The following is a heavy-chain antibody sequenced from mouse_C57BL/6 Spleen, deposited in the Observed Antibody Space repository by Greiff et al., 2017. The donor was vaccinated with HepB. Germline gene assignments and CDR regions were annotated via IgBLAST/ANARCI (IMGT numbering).Heavy chain of an antibody. CDR2: INPNNGGT. V-gene: IGHV1-18*01. D-gene: IGHD1-1*01. J-gene: IGHJ3*01. Sequence: VQLQQSGPELVKPGASVKIPCKASGYTFTDYNMDWVKQSHGKSLEWIGDINPNNGGTIYNQKFKGKATLTVDKSSSTAYMELRSLTSEDTAVYYCARSTHYYGSSPWFAYWGQGTLVTVSA. CDR1: GYTFTDYN. CDR3: ARSTHYYGSSPWFAY.